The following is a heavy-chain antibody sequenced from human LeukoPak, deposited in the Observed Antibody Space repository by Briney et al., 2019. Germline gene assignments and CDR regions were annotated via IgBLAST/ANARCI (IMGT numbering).Heavy chain of an antibody. V-gene: IGHV4-59*01. D-gene: IGHD3-3*01. J-gene: IGHJ5*02. CDR1: GGSISSYY. CDR3: ARGGDFWSDGFDP. CDR2: IYYSGST. Sequence: SETLSLTCTVSGGSISSYYWSWVRQPPGKALEWIGYIYYSGSTNYNPSLKSRVTISVDTSKNQFSLKLSSVTAADTAVYYCARGGDFWSDGFDPWGQGTLVTVSS.